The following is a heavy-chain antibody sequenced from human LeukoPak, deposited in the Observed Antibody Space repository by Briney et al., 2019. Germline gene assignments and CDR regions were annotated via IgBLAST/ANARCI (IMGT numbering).Heavy chain of an antibody. Sequence: SETLSLTCTVSGGSISSSSYYWGWIRQPPGKGLEWIGSIYYSGSTYYNPSLKSRVTISVNTSKNQFSLKLSSVTAADTAVYYCAGHWRAAAGKNWFDPWGQGTLVTVSS. D-gene: IGHD6-13*01. CDR1: GGSISSSSYY. V-gene: IGHV4-39*01. CDR3: AGHWRAAAGKNWFDP. CDR2: IYYSGST. J-gene: IGHJ5*02.